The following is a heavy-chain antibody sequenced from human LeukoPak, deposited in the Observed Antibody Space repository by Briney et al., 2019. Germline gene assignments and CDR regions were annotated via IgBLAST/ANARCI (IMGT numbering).Heavy chain of an antibody. J-gene: IGHJ5*01. D-gene: IGHD6-13*01. CDR2: INPSSGSA. CDR3: ATLDLPPSTAAVAS. Sequence: ASVKVSCKASGYAFTGAYMHWVRQAPGQGLEWMGIINPSSGSARYAQKFQGRVTMTRDMSTSTIYMELSSLRSEDTAVYYCATLDLPPSTAAVASWGQGTLVTVSS. CDR1: GYAFTGAY. V-gene: IGHV1-46*01.